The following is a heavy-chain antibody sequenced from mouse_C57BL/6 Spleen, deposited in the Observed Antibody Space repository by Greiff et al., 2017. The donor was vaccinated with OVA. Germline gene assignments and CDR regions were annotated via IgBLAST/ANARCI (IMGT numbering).Heavy chain of an antibody. CDR3: ARSYYSNDFAY. Sequence: DVMLVESGGGLVKPGGSLKLSCAASGFTFSDYGMHWVRQAPEKGLEWVAYIRSGSSTIYYADTVKGRFTISRDNAKNTLFLQMTSLRSEDTAMYYCARSYYSNDFAYWGQGTLVTVSA. CDR2: IRSGSSTI. D-gene: IGHD2-5*01. CDR1: GFTFSDYG. V-gene: IGHV5-17*01. J-gene: IGHJ3*01.